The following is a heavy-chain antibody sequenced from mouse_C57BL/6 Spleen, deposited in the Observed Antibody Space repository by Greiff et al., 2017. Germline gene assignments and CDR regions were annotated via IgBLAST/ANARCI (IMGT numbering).Heavy chain of an antibody. J-gene: IGHJ2*01. D-gene: IGHD2-4*01. CDR3: ARRPYDYDSYYFDY. V-gene: IGHV1-55*01. CDR2: IYPGSGST. CDR1: GYTFTSYW. Sequence: QVQLQQPGAELVKPGASVKMSCKASGYTFTSYWITWVKQRPGQGLEWIGDIYPGSGSTNYNEKFKSKATLTVDTSSSTAYMQLSSLTSEDSAVYYCARRPYDYDSYYFDYRGQGTTLTVSS.